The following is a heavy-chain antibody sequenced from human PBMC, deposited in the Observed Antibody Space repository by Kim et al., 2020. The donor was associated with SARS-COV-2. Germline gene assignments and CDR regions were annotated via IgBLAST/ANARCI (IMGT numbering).Heavy chain of an antibody. CDR3: AREDIVVVPVAIHYYVMDV. D-gene: IGHD2-2*01. J-gene: IGHJ6*02. V-gene: IGHV3-48*02. Sequence: GRFNSSRDNAKNALYLQMNSLRDEDTAVYYCAREDIVVVPVAIHYYVMDVWGQGTTVTVSS.